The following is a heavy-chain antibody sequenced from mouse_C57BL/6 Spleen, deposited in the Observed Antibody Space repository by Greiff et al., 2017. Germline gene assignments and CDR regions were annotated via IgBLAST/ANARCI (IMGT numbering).Heavy chain of an antibody. D-gene: IGHD2-1*01. Sequence: EVKLMESGGGFVKPGGSLKLSCAASGFTFSDYGMHWVRQAPEKGLEWVAYISSGSSTIYYADTVKGRFTISRDNAKNTLFLQMTSLRSEDTAMYYCARGGYGNDYAMDYWGQGTSVTVSS. CDR3: ARGGYGNDYAMDY. CDR2: ISSGSSTI. V-gene: IGHV5-17*01. J-gene: IGHJ4*01. CDR1: GFTFSDYG.